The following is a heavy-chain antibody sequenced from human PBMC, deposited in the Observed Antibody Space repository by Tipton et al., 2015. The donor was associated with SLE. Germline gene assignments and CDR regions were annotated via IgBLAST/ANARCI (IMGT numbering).Heavy chain of an antibody. D-gene: IGHD5-24*01. V-gene: IGHV3-21*01. Sequence: SLSLSCAASGFTFSSYSMNWVRQAPGKGLEWGSSISSSSSYIYYADSVKGRFTISRDNAKNSLYLQMNSLRAEDTAVYYCARVPQLYYFYMYVWGKGATVTVSS. CDR1: GFTFSSYS. CDR2: ISSSSSYI. CDR3: ARVPQLYYFYMYV. J-gene: IGHJ6*03.